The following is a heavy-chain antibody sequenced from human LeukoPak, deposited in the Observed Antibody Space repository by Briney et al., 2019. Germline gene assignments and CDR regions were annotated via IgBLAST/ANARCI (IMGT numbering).Heavy chain of an antibody. Sequence: GRSLRLSCAAAGFTFSNYGIHWVRQAPGKGLEWVAVISNDGSNKDYADSVKGRFIVSRDNSKNALYLQMNGLRADDTAVYYCGIRDTSDYYVFWGQGTLVTVSS. V-gene: IGHV3-30*03. CDR2: ISNDGSNK. J-gene: IGHJ4*02. CDR1: GFTFSNYG. D-gene: IGHD3-22*01. CDR3: GIRDTSDYYVF.